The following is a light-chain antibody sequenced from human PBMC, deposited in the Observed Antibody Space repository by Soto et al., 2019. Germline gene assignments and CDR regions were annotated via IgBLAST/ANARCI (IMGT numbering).Light chain of an antibody. V-gene: IGLV1-40*01. Sequence: QSVLTQPPSVSGAPGQRVTISCTGSSSNIGAGSDVPWYQQLPGAAPKLLIYANSNRPSGVPDRFSGAKSGTSVSLAITGLQAEDEGDYYCQAQDRSLSGDVFGTRTKLTVL. CDR3: QAQDRSLSGDV. CDR2: ANS. CDR1: SSNIGAGSD. J-gene: IGLJ1*01.